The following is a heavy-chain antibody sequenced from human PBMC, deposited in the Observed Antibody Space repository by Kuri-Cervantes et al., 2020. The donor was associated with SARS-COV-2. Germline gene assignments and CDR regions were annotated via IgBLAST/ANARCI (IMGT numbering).Heavy chain of an antibody. D-gene: IGHD3-22*01. J-gene: IGHJ3*02. CDR1: GFTFSSYS. CDR3: ARGGGRITMIVADAFDI. Sequence: GESLKISCAASGFTFSSYSMNWVRQAPGKGLEWVSSISSSSSYIYYADSVKGRFTISRDNAKNSLYLQMNSLRAEDTAVYYCARGGGRITMIVADAFDIWGQGTMVTVSS. V-gene: IGHV3-21*01. CDR2: ISSSSSYI.